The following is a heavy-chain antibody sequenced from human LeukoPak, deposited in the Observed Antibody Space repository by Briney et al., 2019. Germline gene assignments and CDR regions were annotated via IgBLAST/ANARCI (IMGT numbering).Heavy chain of an antibody. Sequence: SETLSLTCAVYGGSFSGYYWSWIRQPPGKGLEWIANIHDDGRTASNPSLKSRVTISQDASKNQFSLKVNSVTAADTAFYYCGRVLTAAGLDFWGQGTLVTVSS. CDR1: GGSFSGYY. V-gene: IGHV4-34*01. CDR3: GRVLTAAGLDF. D-gene: IGHD6-25*01. J-gene: IGHJ4*02. CDR2: IHDDGRT.